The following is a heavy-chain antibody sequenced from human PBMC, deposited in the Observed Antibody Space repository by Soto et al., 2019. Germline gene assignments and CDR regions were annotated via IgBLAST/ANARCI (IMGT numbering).Heavy chain of an antibody. J-gene: IGHJ6*02. CDR2: ISSSGSTI. CDR1: GFTFSSYE. CDR3: ARDYQSVLRFLEWTLPSPMPYYYYGMDV. V-gene: IGHV3-48*03. D-gene: IGHD3-3*01. Sequence: GGSLRLSCAASGFTFSSYEMNWVRQAPGKGLEWVSYISSSGSTIYYADSVKGRFTISRDNAKNSLYLQMNSLRAEDTAVYYCARDYQSVLRFLEWTLPSPMPYYYYGMDVWGQGTTVTVSS.